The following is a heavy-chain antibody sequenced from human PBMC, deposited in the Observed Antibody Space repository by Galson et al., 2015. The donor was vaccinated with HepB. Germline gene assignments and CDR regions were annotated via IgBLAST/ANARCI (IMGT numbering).Heavy chain of an antibody. V-gene: IGHV3-30-3*01. D-gene: IGHD1-7*01. CDR1: GFTFSSYA. Sequence: SLRLSCAASGFTFSSYAMHWVRQAPGKGLEWVAVISYDGSNKYYADSVKGRFTISRDNSKNTLYLQMNSLRAEDTAVYYCARDFSEAGTSPNFDYWGQGTLVTVSS. CDR3: ARDFSEAGTSPNFDY. J-gene: IGHJ4*02. CDR2: ISYDGSNK.